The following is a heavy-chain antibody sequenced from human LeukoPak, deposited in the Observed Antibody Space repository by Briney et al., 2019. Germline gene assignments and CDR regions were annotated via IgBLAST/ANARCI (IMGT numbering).Heavy chain of an antibody. J-gene: IGHJ5*02. Sequence: GRSLRLSCAASGFAFTYYGMHRVRQAPGKGLEWVAVIWFDGSNEHYADSVKGRFTISRDNSQNTLYLQMNSLRAEDTSVYYCARGSHYAIDPWGQGTLVTVSS. CDR2: IWFDGSNE. CDR1: GFAFTYYG. D-gene: IGHD2-2*01. CDR3: ARGSHYAIDP. V-gene: IGHV3-33*01.